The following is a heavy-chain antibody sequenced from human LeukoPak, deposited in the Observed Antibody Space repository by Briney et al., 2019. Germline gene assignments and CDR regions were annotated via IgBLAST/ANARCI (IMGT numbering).Heavy chain of an antibody. D-gene: IGHD1-7*01. CDR3: ARVPRTGTTHYYYYYGMDV. CDR1: GFTFSSYW. Sequence: GGSLRLSCAASGFTFSSYWMSWVRQAPGKGLEWVANIKQDGSEKYYVDSVKGRFTISRDNAKNSLYLQMNSLRAGDTAVYYCARVPRTGTTHYYYYYGMDVWGQGTTVTVSS. J-gene: IGHJ6*02. V-gene: IGHV3-7*01. CDR2: IKQDGSEK.